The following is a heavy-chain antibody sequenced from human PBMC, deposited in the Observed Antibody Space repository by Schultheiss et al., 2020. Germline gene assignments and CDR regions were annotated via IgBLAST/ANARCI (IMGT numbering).Heavy chain of an antibody. J-gene: IGHJ4*02. CDR1: GGSISSSYW. V-gene: IGHV4-4*02. CDR2: IYRSGST. CDR3: ARAASYGQSYFDY. D-gene: IGHD3-10*01. Sequence: SETLSLTCAVFGGSISSSYWWSWVRQPPGKGLEWIGEIYRSGSTNYNPSLKSRVTISVDKSKNQFSLRLSSMTAADTAVYYCARAASYGQSYFDYWGQGTLVTVSS.